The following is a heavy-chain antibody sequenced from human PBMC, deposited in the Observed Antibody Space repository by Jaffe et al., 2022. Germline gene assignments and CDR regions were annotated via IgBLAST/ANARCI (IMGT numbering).Heavy chain of an antibody. CDR2: IDWDDDK. D-gene: IGHD3-9*01. V-gene: IGHV2-70*20. Sequence: QVTLRESGPALVKPTQTLTLTCTFSGFSLSTSGMCVSWVRQPPGKALEWLALIDWDDDKYYSTSLKTRLTISKDTSKNQVVLTMTNMDPVDTATYYCARTHYDILTGYYQYYFDYWGQGTLVTVSS. J-gene: IGHJ4*02. CDR3: ARTHYDILTGYYQYYFDY. CDR1: GFSLSTSGMC.